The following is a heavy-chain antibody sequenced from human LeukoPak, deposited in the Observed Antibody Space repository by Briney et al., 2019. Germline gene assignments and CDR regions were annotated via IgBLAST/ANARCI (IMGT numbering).Heavy chain of an antibody. CDR1: GFTFSSYA. J-gene: IGHJ4*02. D-gene: IGHD3-9*01. CDR2: FSGSGGST. CDR3: ASGHFDWLLYADY. V-gene: IGHV3-23*01. Sequence: GGSLRLSCAASGFTFSSYAMSWVRQAPGKGLEWVSAFSGSGGSTYYADSVKGRFTISRDNSKNTLYLQMNSLRAEDTAVYYCASGHFDWLLYADYWGQGTLVTVSS.